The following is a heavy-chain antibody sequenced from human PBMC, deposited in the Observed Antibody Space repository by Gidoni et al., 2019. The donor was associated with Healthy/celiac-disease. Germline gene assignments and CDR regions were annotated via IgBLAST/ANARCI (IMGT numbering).Heavy chain of an antibody. Sequence: QVQLQASGPGLVKPSETQSLTCTVSGGSISSYYWSWIRQPPGKGLEWIGYIYYSGSTNYNPSLKSRVTISVDTSKNQFSLKLSSVTAADTAVYYCARDAAFRVFDYWGQGTLVTVSS. CDR2: IYYSGST. CDR3: ARDAAFRVFDY. CDR1: GGSISSYY. J-gene: IGHJ4*02. D-gene: IGHD3-10*01. V-gene: IGHV4-59*01.